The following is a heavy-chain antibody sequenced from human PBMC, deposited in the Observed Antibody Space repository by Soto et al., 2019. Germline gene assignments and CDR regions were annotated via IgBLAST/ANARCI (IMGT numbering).Heavy chain of an antibody. CDR1: GYTFSGYY. CDR2: IKTDTGGT. J-gene: IGHJ4*01. CDR3: ARDPIGGGTPYYCDF. V-gene: IGHV1-2*07. Sequence: GASVKVSCKASGYTFSGYYMHWLRQAPGQGPEWLGWIKTDTGGTDSANKFQGRVTMTRDTSIRTAYLELRSLRSDDTAVYYCARDPIGGGTPYYCDFWG. D-gene: IGHD3-10*01.